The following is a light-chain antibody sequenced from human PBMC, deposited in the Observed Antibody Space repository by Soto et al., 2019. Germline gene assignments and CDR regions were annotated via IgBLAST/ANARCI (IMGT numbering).Light chain of an antibody. CDR2: AES. CDR3: QQSYDTSPVT. J-gene: IGKJ2*01. Sequence: DIQMTQSPSSLSASVGDRVTITCRASQSISNYVNWYQQKPGKAPKVLIYAESSLQSGVPSRFSGSGSGTDFTLTISSLQPEDFATYYCQQSYDTSPVTFGQGTKLAIK. CDR1: QSISNY. V-gene: IGKV1-39*01.